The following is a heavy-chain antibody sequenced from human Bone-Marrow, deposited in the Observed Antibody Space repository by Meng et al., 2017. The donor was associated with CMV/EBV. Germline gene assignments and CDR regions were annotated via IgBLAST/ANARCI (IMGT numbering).Heavy chain of an antibody. D-gene: IGHD3-22*01. Sequence: GESLKISCAASGFTFSTYSMNWVRQAPGRGLEWVSSISGTSSYIYYADSVKGRFTISRDNAKNSLYLQMNSLRAEDTAVYYCAREIPDSSGYYYRYDYYYGMDVWGQGTTVTVSS. J-gene: IGHJ6*02. CDR2: ISGTSSYI. CDR3: AREIPDSSGYYYRYDYYYGMDV. CDR1: GFTFSTYS. V-gene: IGHV3-21*01.